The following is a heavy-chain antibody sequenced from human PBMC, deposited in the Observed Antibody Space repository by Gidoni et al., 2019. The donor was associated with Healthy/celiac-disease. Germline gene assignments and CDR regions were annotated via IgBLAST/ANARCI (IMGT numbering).Heavy chain of an antibody. CDR1: GGSFSGYY. V-gene: IGHV4-34*01. CDR2: INHSGST. CDR3: ARGRGPPRYCSGGSCYSGTVDY. Sequence: QVQLQQWGAGLLKPSETLSLTCAVYGGSFSGYYWSWIRQPPGKGLEWIGEINHSGSTNYNPSLKSRVTISVDTSKNQFSLKLSSVTAADTAVYYCARGRGPPRYCSGGSCYSGTVDYWGQGTLVTVSS. J-gene: IGHJ4*02. D-gene: IGHD2-15*01.